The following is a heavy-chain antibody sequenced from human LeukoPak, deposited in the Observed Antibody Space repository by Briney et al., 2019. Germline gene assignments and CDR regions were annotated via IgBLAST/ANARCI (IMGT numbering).Heavy chain of an antibody. D-gene: IGHD4-23*01. CDR2: IYYSGST. V-gene: IGHV4-39*01. J-gene: IGHJ3*01. CDR3: ARHPVSYGGHGFDS. CDR1: GGSISSGDFY. Sequence: PSETLSLTCAVSGGSISSGDFYWGWFRQPPGKGLEWIGSIYYSGSTYYKPSLKSRVTISVDMSKNQFSLKLSSVTAADTALYYCARHPVSYGGHGFDSWGQGTTVTVSS.